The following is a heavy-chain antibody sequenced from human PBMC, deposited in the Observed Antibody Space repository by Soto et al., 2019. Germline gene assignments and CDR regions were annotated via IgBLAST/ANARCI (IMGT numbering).Heavy chain of an antibody. CDR2: ISSSSSYI. CDR3: ARDLGIAVAGTGY. Sequence: EVQLVESGGGLVKPGGSLRLSCAASGFTFSSYSMNWVRQAPGKGLEWVSSISSSSSYIYYADSVKGRFTISRDNAKNSLDLQMNSLRAEDTAVYYCARDLGIAVAGTGYWGQGTLVTVSS. V-gene: IGHV3-21*01. CDR1: GFTFSSYS. J-gene: IGHJ4*02. D-gene: IGHD6-19*01.